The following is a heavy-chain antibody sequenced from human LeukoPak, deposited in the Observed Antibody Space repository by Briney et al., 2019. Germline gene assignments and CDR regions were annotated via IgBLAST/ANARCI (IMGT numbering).Heavy chain of an antibody. D-gene: IGHD3-22*01. V-gene: IGHV3-7*01. CDR1: GFTFSSYG. J-gene: IGHJ4*02. CDR3: ARGPRYYYDSRGYYFLDY. CDR2: IKKDGSEK. Sequence: GGSLRLSCAASGFTFSSYGMKWVRQAPGKGLEWVPNIKKDGSEKYYADSVKGRFTISRDNAKNSLYLQMNSLRAEDTAVYYCARGPRYYYDSRGYYFLDYWGQGTLVTVSS.